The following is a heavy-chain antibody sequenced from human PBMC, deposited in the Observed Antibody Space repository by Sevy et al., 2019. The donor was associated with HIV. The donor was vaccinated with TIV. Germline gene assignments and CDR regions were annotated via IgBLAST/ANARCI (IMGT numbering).Heavy chain of an antibody. J-gene: IGHJ4*02. D-gene: IGHD4-17*01. CDR3: ARDSNEYDHYRLSYYFDY. V-gene: IGHV3-33*01. CDR1: GFTFNSYG. CDR2: IYYDGNNK. Sequence: GGYLRLSCAASGFTFNSYGMHWVRQAPIKGLEWVASIYYDGNNKYYADSVKGRFTISRDESKNTLYLQMNSLRAEDTAVHYCARDSNEYDHYRLSYYFDYWGQGALVTVSS.